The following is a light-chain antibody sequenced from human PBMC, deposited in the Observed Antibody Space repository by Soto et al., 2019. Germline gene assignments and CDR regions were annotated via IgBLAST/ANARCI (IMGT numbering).Light chain of an antibody. Sequence: AIQMTQSPSSLSASVGDRVTITCRASRDIGSDLSWYQQKPGKAPKLLIYDASSLESGVPSRFSGSGYGTDFTLTISSLQPEDFATYYCQQADSFPLSFGGGTKVDI. J-gene: IGKJ4*01. CDR1: RDIGSD. CDR3: QQADSFPLS. CDR2: DAS. V-gene: IGKV1-13*02.